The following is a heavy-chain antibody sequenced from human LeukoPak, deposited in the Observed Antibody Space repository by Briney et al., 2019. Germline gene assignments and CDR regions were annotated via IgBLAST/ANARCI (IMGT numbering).Heavy chain of an antibody. Sequence: ASVKVSCKASGGTFSSYAISWVRQAPGQGLEWMGGIIPIFGTANYAQKFQGRVTITTDESTSTAYMELSSLRSEDTAVYYCARGRDTVTTSDYYYYMDVWGKGTTVTVSS. J-gene: IGHJ6*03. D-gene: IGHD4-11*01. CDR2: IIPIFGTA. CDR1: GGTFSSYA. CDR3: ARGRDTVTTSDYYYYMDV. V-gene: IGHV1-69*05.